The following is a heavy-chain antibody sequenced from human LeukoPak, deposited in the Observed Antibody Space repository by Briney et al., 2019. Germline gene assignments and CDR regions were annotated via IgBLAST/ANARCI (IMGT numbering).Heavy chain of an antibody. D-gene: IGHD4-23*01. CDR1: GFTVSSNY. Sequence: GGSLRLSCAASGFTVSSNYMSWVRQAPGKGLEWVSAISGSGGSTYYADSVKGRFTISRDNSKNTLYLQMNSLRAEDTAVYYCAKDYYGGNSDYWGQGTLVTVSS. J-gene: IGHJ4*02. V-gene: IGHV3-23*01. CDR2: ISGSGGST. CDR3: AKDYYGGNSDY.